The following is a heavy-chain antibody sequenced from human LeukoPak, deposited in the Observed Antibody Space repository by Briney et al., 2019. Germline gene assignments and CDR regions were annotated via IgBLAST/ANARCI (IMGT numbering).Heavy chain of an antibody. CDR3: ARRGRFLEWSRSAFDI. Sequence: TSETLSLTCTVSGYSISSGYYWGWIRQPPGKGLEWIGSGSTYYNPSLKSRVTISVDTSKNQFSLKLSSVTAADTAVYYCARRGRFLEWSRSAFDIWGQGTMVTVSS. V-gene: IGHV4-38-2*02. CDR1: GYSISSGYY. D-gene: IGHD3-3*01. J-gene: IGHJ3*02. CDR2: SGST.